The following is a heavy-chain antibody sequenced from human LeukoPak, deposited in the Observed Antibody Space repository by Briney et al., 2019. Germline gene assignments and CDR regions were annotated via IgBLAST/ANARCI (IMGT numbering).Heavy chain of an antibody. Sequence: GRSLRLSCAASGLTFSTYPFHWVRQAPGKGLEWVAAISSDGVYRYHGDSVKGRFTISRDNSMNTMFLQMNGLRTEDTSIYYCARSTTPGRWFFGLWGRGTLVTVSS. D-gene: IGHD1-1*01. V-gene: IGHV3-30*04. J-gene: IGHJ2*01. CDR2: ISSDGVYR. CDR3: ARSTTPGRWFFGL. CDR1: GLTFSTYP.